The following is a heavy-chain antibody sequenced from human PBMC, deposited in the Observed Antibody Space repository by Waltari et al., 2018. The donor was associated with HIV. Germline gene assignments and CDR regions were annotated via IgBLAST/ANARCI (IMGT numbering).Heavy chain of an antibody. CDR3: ARARVEYGDHPKPLDL. CDR1: GDSVNSGVYC. J-gene: IGHJ5*02. D-gene: IGHD2-21*02. V-gene: IGHV4-61*03. CDR2: VYYLGST. Sequence: QVQLEESGPGLVKPSETLSLSCIVSGDSVNSGVYCLSWIRQPPGKGLEWIGYVYYLGSTNYNPSLGSRVTISKDMSKNSFSLKLTYVTAADTAVYFCARARVEYGDHPKPLDLWGRGALVTVTS.